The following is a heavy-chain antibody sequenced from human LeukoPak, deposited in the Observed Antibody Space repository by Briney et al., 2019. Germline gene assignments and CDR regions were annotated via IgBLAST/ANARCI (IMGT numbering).Heavy chain of an antibody. V-gene: IGHV4-31*03. Sequence: PSQTLSLTCTVSGGSISSGGYYWSWIRQHPGKGLEWIGYIYYSGSTYYNPSLKSRVTISVDTSKNQFSLKLSSVTAADTAVYYCARSELYDSSGYYYEYGVDVWGQGTTVTVSS. D-gene: IGHD3-22*01. CDR1: GGSISSGGYY. CDR2: IYYSGST. CDR3: ARSELYDSSGYYYEYGVDV. J-gene: IGHJ6*02.